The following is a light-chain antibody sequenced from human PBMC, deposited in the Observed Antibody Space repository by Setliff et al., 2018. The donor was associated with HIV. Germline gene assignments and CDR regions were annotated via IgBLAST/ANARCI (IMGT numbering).Light chain of an antibody. V-gene: IGLV2-23*02. CDR1: SSDVGSYNL. Sequence: QSALTQPASVSGSPGQSITISCTGTSSDVGSYNLVSWYQQHPGKAPKLMIYEVSKRPSGVPDRFSGSKSANAASLTISGLQAEDEADYYCCSSAGTYTSFFVFGTGTKVTVL. J-gene: IGLJ1*01. CDR3: CSSAGTYTSFFV. CDR2: EVS.